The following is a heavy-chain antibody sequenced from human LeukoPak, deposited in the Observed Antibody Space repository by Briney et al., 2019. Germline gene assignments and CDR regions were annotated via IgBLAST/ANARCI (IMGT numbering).Heavy chain of an antibody. CDR2: IIPIFGTA. Sequence: ASVKVSCKASGGTFSSYAISWVRQAPGQGLEWMGGIIPIFGTANYAQKFQGRVTITADKSTSTAYMELSSLRSEDTAVYYCARQNSGTYFDFWGQGTLVTVSS. J-gene: IGHJ4*02. V-gene: IGHV1-69*06. D-gene: IGHD3-10*01. CDR1: GGTFSSYA. CDR3: ARQNSGTYFDF.